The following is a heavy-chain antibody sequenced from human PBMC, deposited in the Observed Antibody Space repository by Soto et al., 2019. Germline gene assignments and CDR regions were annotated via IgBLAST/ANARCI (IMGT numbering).Heavy chain of an antibody. CDR3: AKAKFYYDSSPYDS. Sequence: GGSLRLSCAVSGFTFADYAVYWVRQSAGKGLEWVSFINADGSEKYYADSVRGRFTISRDNSKDSFYLQMNSLRLEDTAMYYCAKAKFYYDSSPYDSWGQGT. CDR1: GFTFADYA. V-gene: IGHV3-43D*04. D-gene: IGHD3-22*01. CDR2: INADGSEK. J-gene: IGHJ4*02.